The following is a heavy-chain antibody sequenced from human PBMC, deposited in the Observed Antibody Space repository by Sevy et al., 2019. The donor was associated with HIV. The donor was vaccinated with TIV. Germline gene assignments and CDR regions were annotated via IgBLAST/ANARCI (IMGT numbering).Heavy chain of an antibody. J-gene: IGHJ6*02. D-gene: IGHD1-26*01. V-gene: IGHV4-38-2*01. CDR3: ARVWSGSTYDYYCGLDV. CDR2: ISHGGGT. Sequence: SETLSLTCVVSGYSISSGYYWGWIRQPPGKGLEWIGSISHGGGTYYNPSLKSRVTISVDTSKNQFSLKLSSVTAADTAVYYCARVWSGSTYDYYCGLDVWGQGTTVTVSS. CDR1: GYSISSGYY.